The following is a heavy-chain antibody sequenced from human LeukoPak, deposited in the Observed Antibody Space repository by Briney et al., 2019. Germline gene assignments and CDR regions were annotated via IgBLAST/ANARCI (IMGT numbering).Heavy chain of an antibody. CDR3: AKDMNTVTTTFDY. CDR1: GFTFSTYA. CDR2: ISNDATKK. V-gene: IGHV3-30*18. Sequence: GESLRLSCAASGFTFSTYAMHWVRQAPGKGLEWVAAISNDATKKYYADSVKGRSTISRDNSESTLYLQMNSLRAEDTAVYYCAKDMNTVTTTFDYWGQGTLVTVSS. D-gene: IGHD4-17*01. J-gene: IGHJ4*02.